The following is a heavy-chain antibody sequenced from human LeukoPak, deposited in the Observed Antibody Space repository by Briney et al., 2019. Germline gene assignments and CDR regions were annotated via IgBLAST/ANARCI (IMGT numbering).Heavy chain of an antibody. J-gene: IGHJ4*02. V-gene: IGHV3-74*01. CDR3: ARANYHNN. Sequence: GGSLRLSCVASGFSFNTYWMHWVRQAPGKGLVWVSRISGDGSNTTYADSVKGRFTISRDNAKNTVYLQMNSLRAEDTAVYYCARANYHNNWGQGTLDTVSS. CDR2: ISGDGSNT. D-gene: IGHD3-9*01. CDR1: GFSFNTYW.